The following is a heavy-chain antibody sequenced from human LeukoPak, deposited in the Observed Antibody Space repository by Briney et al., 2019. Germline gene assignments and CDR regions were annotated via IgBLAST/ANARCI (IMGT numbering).Heavy chain of an antibody. CDR1: GFTFSSYS. J-gene: IGHJ5*02. D-gene: IGHD3-3*01. V-gene: IGHV3-48*01. CDR2: ISSSSSTI. CDR3: ARETCYDFWSGYCLLGAFDP. Sequence: GGSLRLSCAASGFTFSSYSMNWVRQAPGKGLEWVSYISSSSSTIYYADSVKGRFTISRDNAKNSLYLQMNNLRAEDTAVYYCARETCYDFWSGYCLLGAFDPWGQGTLVTVSS.